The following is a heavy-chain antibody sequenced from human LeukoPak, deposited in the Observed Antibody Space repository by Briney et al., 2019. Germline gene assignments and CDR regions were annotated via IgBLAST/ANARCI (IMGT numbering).Heavy chain of an antibody. D-gene: IGHD2-2*01. J-gene: IGHJ5*02. CDR1: GGTFISYA. CDR3: ARLDCSSTSCYLDP. Sequence: ASVKVSCKASGGTFISYAISWVRQAPGQGREWMGGIIPIIGTANYAQKFQGRVTITADESTSTAYMELSSLRSEDTAVYYCARLDCSSTSCYLDPWGQGTLVTVSS. CDR2: IIPIIGTA. V-gene: IGHV1-69*01.